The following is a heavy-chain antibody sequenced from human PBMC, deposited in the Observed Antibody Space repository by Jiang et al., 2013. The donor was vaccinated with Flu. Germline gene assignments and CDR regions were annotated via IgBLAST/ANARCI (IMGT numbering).Heavy chain of an antibody. J-gene: IGHJ4*02. D-gene: IGHD3-22*01. V-gene: IGHV3-7*01. Sequence: EKYYVDSVKGRFTISRDNAKNSLYLQMNSLRAEDTAVYYCARELNYYDSSGYALDYWGQGTLVTVSS. CDR3: ARELNYYDSSGYALDY. CDR2: EK.